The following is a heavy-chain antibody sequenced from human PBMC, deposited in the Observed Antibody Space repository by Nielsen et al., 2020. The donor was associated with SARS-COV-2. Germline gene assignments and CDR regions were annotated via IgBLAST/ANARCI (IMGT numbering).Heavy chain of an antibody. CDR3: AKGRYCNSERCSGIDY. Sequence: SLKISCAASGFSFDDYAMHWVRQAPGKGLEWVSGITWRSGILGYVDSVKGRFTISRDNGKNSLYLQMDSVRAEDTAFYFCAKGRYCNSERCSGIDYWGQGALVTVSS. CDR2: ITWRSGIL. CDR1: GFSFDDYA. J-gene: IGHJ4*02. V-gene: IGHV3-9*01. D-gene: IGHD2/OR15-2a*01.